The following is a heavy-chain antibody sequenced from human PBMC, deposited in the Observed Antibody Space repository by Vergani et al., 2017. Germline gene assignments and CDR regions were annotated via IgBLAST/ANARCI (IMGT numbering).Heavy chain of an antibody. CDR1: GFTFSNYA. CDR2: ISSAGGNT. CDR3: VKVMESGSGLQGYYYGMDV. D-gene: IGHD6-19*01. Sequence: EVQLVESGGGLVQPGGSLRLSCSASGFTFSNYAMHWVRQAPGKGVEYVSAISSAGGNTYYADSVKGRFTISRDNSKNTLHLQMSTLRAEETAVYYCVKVMESGSGLQGYYYGMDVWGQGP. J-gene: IGHJ6*02. V-gene: IGHV3-64D*06.